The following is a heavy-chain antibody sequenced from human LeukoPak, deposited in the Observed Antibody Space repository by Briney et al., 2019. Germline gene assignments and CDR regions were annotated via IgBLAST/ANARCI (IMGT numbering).Heavy chain of an antibody. Sequence: ASVKVSCKASGYTFTSYDINWVRQATGQGLEWMGWMNPNSDNTGYAQKFQGRVTITRNTSISTAYMELSSLRSEDTAVYYCARGMRRYCSSTSCQYYFDYWGQGTLVTVSS. CDR1: GYTFTSYD. J-gene: IGHJ4*02. CDR3: ARGMRRYCSSTSCQYYFDY. D-gene: IGHD2-2*01. V-gene: IGHV1-8*03. CDR2: MNPNSDNT.